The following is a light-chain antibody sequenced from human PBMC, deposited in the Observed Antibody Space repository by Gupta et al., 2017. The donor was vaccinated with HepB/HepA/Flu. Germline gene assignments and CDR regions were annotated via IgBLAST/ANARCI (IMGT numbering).Light chain of an antibody. CDR2: GAS. J-gene: IGKJ4*01. CDR1: QSVSSN. Sequence: EIVMTQSPATLSVSPGERATLSCRASQSVSSNLAWYQQKPGQAPRLLIYGASTRATGIPARFSGSGSGTEFTLTISSLQSEECAVYYCQQYKNWHQGFLTFGGGTKVEIK. CDR3: QQYKNWHQGFLT. V-gene: IGKV3-15*01.